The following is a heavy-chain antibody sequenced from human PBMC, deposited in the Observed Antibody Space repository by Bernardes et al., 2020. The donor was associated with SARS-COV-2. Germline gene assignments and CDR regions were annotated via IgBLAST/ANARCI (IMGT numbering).Heavy chain of an antibody. CDR3: ARFKENRFDH. V-gene: IGHV4-61*02. CDR2: IYTTGST. CDR1: GGSIRRGLYY. J-gene: IGHJ5*02. Sequence: LCLNYTISGGSIRRGLYYWSWIRPPAGKGLEWIGRIYTTGSTNYNPSLKSRVAISEDTSENQFSLTLISVTAADTAVYYCARFKENRFDHWGQGTLVTVSS.